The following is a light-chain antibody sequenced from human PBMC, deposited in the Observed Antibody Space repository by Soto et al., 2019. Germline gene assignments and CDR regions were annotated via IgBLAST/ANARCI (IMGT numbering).Light chain of an antibody. Sequence: QSVLTQPPSVSGAPGQRVTISCTGSSSNIGAGYDVHWYQQLPGKAPKLLIYGNSNRPSGVPDRFSGSKSGTSASLAITGLQAEDEADYYCQSDDSSLSGYVFGTGTKLTVL. J-gene: IGLJ1*01. CDR3: QSDDSSLSGYV. V-gene: IGLV1-40*01. CDR1: SSNIGAGYD. CDR2: GNS.